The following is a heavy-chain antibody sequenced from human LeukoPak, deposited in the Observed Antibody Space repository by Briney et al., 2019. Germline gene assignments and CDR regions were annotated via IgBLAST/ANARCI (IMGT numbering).Heavy chain of an antibody. V-gene: IGHV1-2*02. Sequence: ASVKVSCKASGYSFMSHSMHWVRQAPGQRLEWMGWINPNSGGTNYAQKFQGRVTMTRDTSISTAYMELSRLRSDDTAVYYCARAEPDYSGSYGDWGQGTLVTVSS. CDR2: INPNSGGT. CDR3: ARAEPDYSGSYGD. CDR1: GYSFMSHS. D-gene: IGHD1-26*01. J-gene: IGHJ4*02.